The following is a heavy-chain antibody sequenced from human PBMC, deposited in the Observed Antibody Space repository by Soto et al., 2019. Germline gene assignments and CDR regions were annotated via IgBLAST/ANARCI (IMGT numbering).Heavy chain of an antibody. D-gene: IGHD2-2*01. CDR2: ISGSGDST. CDR3: AQDRMDPRAECSRTSCLGWFGP. V-gene: IGHV3-23*01. Sequence: GGSLRLSCAASGFTFSSYAMSWVRQAPGKGLEWVSAISGSGDSTYYADSVKGRLTIFRDNSKNTLHLQMNSLRVEDTAVSYGAQDRMDPRAECSRTSCLGWFGPWGQGTLVTVSS. J-gene: IGHJ5*02. CDR1: GFTFSSYA.